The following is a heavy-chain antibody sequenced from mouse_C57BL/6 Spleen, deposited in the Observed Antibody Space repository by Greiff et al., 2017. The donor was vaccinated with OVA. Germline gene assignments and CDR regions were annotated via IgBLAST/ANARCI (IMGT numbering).Heavy chain of an antibody. Sequence: VQLQQPGTELVKPGASVKLSCKASGYTFTSYWMHWVKQRPGQGLEWIGNINPSNGGTNYNEKFKSKATLTLDKSSSTAYMQLSSLTSEDSAVYYWAREIITTVVATEYYFDYWGQGTTLTVSS. J-gene: IGHJ2*01. CDR2: INPSNGGT. V-gene: IGHV1-53*01. CDR1: GYTFTSYW. CDR3: AREIITTVVATEYYFDY. D-gene: IGHD1-1*01.